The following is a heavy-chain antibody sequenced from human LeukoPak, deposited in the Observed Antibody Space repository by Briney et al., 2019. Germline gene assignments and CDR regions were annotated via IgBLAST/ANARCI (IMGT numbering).Heavy chain of an antibody. V-gene: IGHV3-23*01. D-gene: IGHD3-10*01. CDR3: AKVEVREWFGESSTNYGMDV. J-gene: IGHJ6*02. Sequence: QPGGSLRLSCAASGFTFSSYAMSWVRQAPGKGLEWVSAISGSGGSTYYADSVKGRFTISRDNSKNTLYLQMNSLRAEDTAVYYCAKVEVREWFGESSTNYGMDVWGQGTTVTVSS. CDR2: ISGSGGST. CDR1: GFTFSSYA.